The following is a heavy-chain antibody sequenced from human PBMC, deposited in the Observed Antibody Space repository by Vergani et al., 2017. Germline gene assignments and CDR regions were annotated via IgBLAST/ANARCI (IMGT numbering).Heavy chain of an antibody. CDR3: ARRLNHYYEDRSGYYSVDCNDGMDV. Sequence: QVQLVQSGAEVKKPGSSVKVSCKASGGTFSSYTISWVRQAPGQGLEWMGRIIPILGIANYAQKFQGRVTITADKSTSTAYMELSSLRSEDTAVYYCARRLNHYYEDRSGYYSVDCNDGMDVWGQGTTVTVSS. V-gene: IGHV1-69*02. D-gene: IGHD3-22*01. CDR2: IIPILGIA. CDR1: GGTFSSYT. J-gene: IGHJ6*02.